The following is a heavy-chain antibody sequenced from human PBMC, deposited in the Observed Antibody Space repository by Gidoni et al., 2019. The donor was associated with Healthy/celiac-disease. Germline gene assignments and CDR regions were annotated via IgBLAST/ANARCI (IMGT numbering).Heavy chain of an antibody. Sequence: QVQLVQSGAEVKKPGASVKVSCKASGYTFTGYYMHGGRQAPGQGLEWMGRINPNSGGTNYAQKFQGRVTMTRDTSISTAYMELSRLRSDDTAVYYCARLHTIFGVVIIDYFDYWGQGTLVTVSS. V-gene: IGHV1-2*06. D-gene: IGHD3-3*01. CDR3: ARLHTIFGVVIIDYFDY. CDR2: INPNSGGT. CDR1: GYTFTGYY. J-gene: IGHJ4*02.